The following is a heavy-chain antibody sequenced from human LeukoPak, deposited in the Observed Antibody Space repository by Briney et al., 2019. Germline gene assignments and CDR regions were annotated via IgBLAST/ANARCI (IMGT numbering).Heavy chain of an antibody. V-gene: IGHV3-21*01. Sequence: GGSLRLSCAASGFTFSNYYMSWIRQAPGKGLEWVSSISSSSSYIYYADSVKGRFTISRDNAKNSLYLQMNSLRAEDTAVYYCARDRALPAAIWYMANWGQGTLVTVSS. CDR2: ISSSSSYI. J-gene: IGHJ4*02. D-gene: IGHD2-2*01. CDR3: ARDRALPAAIWYMAN. CDR1: GFTFSNYY.